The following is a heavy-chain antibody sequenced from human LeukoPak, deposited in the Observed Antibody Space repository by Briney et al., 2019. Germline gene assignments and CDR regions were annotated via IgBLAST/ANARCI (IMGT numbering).Heavy chain of an antibody. V-gene: IGHV1-18*01. CDR1: GYTFTSYG. D-gene: IGHD2-15*01. Sequence: ASVKVSCKASGYTFTSYGISWVRQAPGQGLEWMGWISAYNGNTNYAQKLQGRVTMTTDTSTSTAYMELRSLRSDDTAVYYCALGYYSGGSCYDYYYMDVWGKGTTVTVSS. CDR2: ISAYNGNT. J-gene: IGHJ6*03. CDR3: ALGYYSGGSCYDYYYMDV.